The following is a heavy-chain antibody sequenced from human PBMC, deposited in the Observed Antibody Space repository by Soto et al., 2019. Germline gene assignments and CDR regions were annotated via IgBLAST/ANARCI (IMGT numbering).Heavy chain of an antibody. CDR3: VRDETTDAFDV. CDR2: INPNSGGA. J-gene: IGHJ3*01. Sequence: QVQLVQSGAEVKKPGASVKVSCKASGYTFTDYYIHWVRQAPGQGLEWMEWINPNSGGANYAQHFQGRVTMTRDTSISTAYMEFSRLRSDDTAVYFCVRDETTDAFDVWGQGTMVIVSS. D-gene: IGHD1-1*01. V-gene: IGHV1-2*02. CDR1: GYTFTDYY.